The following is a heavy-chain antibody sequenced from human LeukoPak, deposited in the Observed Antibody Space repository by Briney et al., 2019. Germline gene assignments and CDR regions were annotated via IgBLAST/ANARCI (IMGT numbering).Heavy chain of an antibody. CDR3: ARERGITVAGTAIY. J-gene: IGHJ4*02. CDR2: IKQDESEK. V-gene: IGHV3-7*01. CDR1: GFTFSNYW. D-gene: IGHD6-19*01. Sequence: GGSLRLSCAASGFTFSNYWMSWVRQAPGKGLEWVANIKQDESEKYYVDSVKGRFTISRDNAKNSLYLQMNSLRAEDTAVYYCARERGITVAGTAIYWGQGTLVTVSS.